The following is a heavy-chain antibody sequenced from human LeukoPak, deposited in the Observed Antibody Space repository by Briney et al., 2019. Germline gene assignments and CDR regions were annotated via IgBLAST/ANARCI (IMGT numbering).Heavy chain of an antibody. CDR2: INGDGSTT. CDR3: ARDYRSSWYYFDY. D-gene: IGHD6-13*01. CDR1: GFTFSSYW. J-gene: IGHJ4*02. V-gene: IGHV3-74*01. Sequence: PGGSLRLSCAASGFTFSSYWMHWVRQAPGKGLVWVSRINGDGSTTTYADSVKGRFTISRDNAKSTLYLQMNSLRVEATAVYYCARDYRSSWYYFDYWGQGALVTVSS.